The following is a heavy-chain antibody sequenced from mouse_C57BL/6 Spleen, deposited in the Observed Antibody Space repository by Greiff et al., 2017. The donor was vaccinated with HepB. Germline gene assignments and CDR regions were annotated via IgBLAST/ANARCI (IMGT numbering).Heavy chain of an antibody. D-gene: IGHD2-5*01. CDR3: ARRESGSYYSNAVAY. J-gene: IGHJ3*01. CDR1: GYTFTDYN. V-gene: IGHV1-18*01. CDR2: INPKHGGT. Sequence: EVQLKQSGPELVKPGASVKIPCKASGYTFTDYNMDWVKQSPGKSLEWIGDINPKHGGTIYKQKFKGKATLTVAQSSSTAYMERHSLTSEDPAVYYGARRESGSYYSNAVAYWGQGTLVTVSA.